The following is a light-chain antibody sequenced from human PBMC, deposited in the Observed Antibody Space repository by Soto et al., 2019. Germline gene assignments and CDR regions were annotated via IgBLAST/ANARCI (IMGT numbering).Light chain of an antibody. CDR2: GAS. CDR1: QSVRSGY. CDR3: QQYGTSRA. V-gene: IGKV3-20*01. J-gene: IGKJ1*01. Sequence: EMVLTQSPGTLSLSPGERATPSCRASQSVRSGYLAWYQQKPGQGPRLLIYGASSRATGIPDRFSGSGSGTDFTLTISRLEPEDFAVYYCQQYGTSRAFGQGTKV.